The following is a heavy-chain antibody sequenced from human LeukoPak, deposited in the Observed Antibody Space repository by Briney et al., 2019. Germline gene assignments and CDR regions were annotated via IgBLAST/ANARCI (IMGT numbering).Heavy chain of an antibody. CDR3: AKGGYCSTTSCYVGWFDP. D-gene: IGHD2-2*01. CDR2: INTRGDTL. V-gene: IGHV3-48*03. Sequence: PGGSLRLSCAASGFTFRNYEMNWVRQAPGKGLEWIPFINTRGDTLYYADSVKGRFTICRDNSKNTLYLQMNSLRAEDTAVYYCAKGGYCSTTSCYVGWFDPWGQGTLVTVSS. J-gene: IGHJ5*02. CDR1: GFTFRNYE.